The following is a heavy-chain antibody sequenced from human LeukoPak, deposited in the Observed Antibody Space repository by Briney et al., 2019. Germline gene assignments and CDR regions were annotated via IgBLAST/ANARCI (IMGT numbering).Heavy chain of an antibody. V-gene: IGHV4-39*01. J-gene: IGHJ4*02. D-gene: IGHD2-2*01. CDR3: ARRAVVPAAKSVFDY. CDR2: IYYSGST. CDR1: GGSITSNTNY. Sequence: SETLSLTCTVSGGSITSNTNYWDWIRQPPGTGLEWIGSIYYSGSTYYSPSLKSRVTMSVDTSKNQFSLKLTSVNAADTAVYYCARRAVVPAAKSVFDYWGQGTLVTVSS.